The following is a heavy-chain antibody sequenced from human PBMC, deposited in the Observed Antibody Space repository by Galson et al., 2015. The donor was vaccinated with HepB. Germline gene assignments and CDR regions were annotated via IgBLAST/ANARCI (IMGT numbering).Heavy chain of an antibody. J-gene: IGHJ4*02. CDR1: GGTFSSYA. D-gene: IGHD2-8*01. CDR3: ARSGDGGPMVYATTFDY. Sequence: SVKVSCKASGGTFSSYAISWVRQAPGQGLEWMGGIIPIFGTANYAQKFQGRVTTTADESTSTAYMELSSLRSEDTAVYYCARSGDGGPMVYATTFDYWGQGTLVTVSS. V-gene: IGHV1-69*13. CDR2: IIPIFGTA.